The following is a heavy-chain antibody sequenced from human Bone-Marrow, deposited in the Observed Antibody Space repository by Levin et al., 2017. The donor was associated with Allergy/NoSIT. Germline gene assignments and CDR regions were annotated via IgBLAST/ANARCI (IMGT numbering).Heavy chain of an antibody. CDR1: GFTFSDHY. CDR3: ASDTTRSGGAY. CDR2: TRNKANSYTT. Sequence: GGSLRLSCAASGFTFSDHYMDWVRQAPGKGLEWVGRTRNKANSYTTEYAASVKGRFTISRDDSKNSLYLQMNSLKTEDTAVYYCASDTTRSGGAYWGQGTLVTVSS. J-gene: IGHJ4*02. V-gene: IGHV3-72*01. D-gene: IGHD6-19*01.